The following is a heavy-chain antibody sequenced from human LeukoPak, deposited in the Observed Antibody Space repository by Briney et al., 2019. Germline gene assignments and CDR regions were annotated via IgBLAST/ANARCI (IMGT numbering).Heavy chain of an antibody. Sequence: GRSLRLFCAASGFTFSSYTMHWVRQAPGKGLEWVAVISYDGSNKYYADSVKGRFTISRDNSKNTLYLQMNSLRAEDTAVYYCARGGGYSGSYLFDYWGQGTLVTVSS. CDR2: ISYDGSNK. CDR3: ARGGGYSGSYLFDY. CDR1: GFTFSSYT. D-gene: IGHD1-26*01. V-gene: IGHV3-30-3*01. J-gene: IGHJ4*02.